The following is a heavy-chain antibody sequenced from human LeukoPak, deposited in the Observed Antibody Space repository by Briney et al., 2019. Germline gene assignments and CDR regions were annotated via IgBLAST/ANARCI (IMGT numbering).Heavy chain of an antibody. CDR1: GFTFSSYD. Sequence: PWGSLRLSCAASGFTFSSYDMHWVRQAPGKGLEWVGVISYDGSNKYYADSVKGRFTISRDNSKNTLYLQMNSLRAEDTAVYYCARDSGRRVVVAAPDYWGQGTLVTVSS. CDR2: ISYDGSNK. D-gene: IGHD2-15*01. V-gene: IGHV3-30*04. CDR3: ARDSGRRVVVAAPDY. J-gene: IGHJ4*02.